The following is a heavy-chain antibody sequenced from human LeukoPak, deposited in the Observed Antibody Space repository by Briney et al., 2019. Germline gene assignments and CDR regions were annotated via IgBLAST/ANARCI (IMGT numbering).Heavy chain of an antibody. V-gene: IGHV1-2*06. CDR1: GYTFTGYY. CDR3: ARENNWNYFSHLNWFDP. Sequence: ASVKVSCKASGYTFTGYYMHWVRQAPGQGLEWMGRINPNSGGTNYAQKFQSRVTMTRDTSISTAYMELSRLRSDDTAVYYCARENNWNYFSHLNWFDPWGQGTLVTVSS. CDR2: INPNSGGT. J-gene: IGHJ5*02. D-gene: IGHD1-7*01.